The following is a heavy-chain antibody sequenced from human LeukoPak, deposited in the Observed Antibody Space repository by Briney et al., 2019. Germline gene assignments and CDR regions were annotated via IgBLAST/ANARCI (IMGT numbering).Heavy chain of an antibody. CDR3: TSTGTSRYYYYYYMDV. CDR1: GYTFTGYY. V-gene: IGHV1-2*02. J-gene: IGHJ6*03. Sequence: GASVKVSCKASGYTFTGYYMHWVRQAPGQGLEWMGWINPNSGGTNYAQKFQGRVTMTRDTSISTAYKELSRLRSDDTAVYYCTSTGTSRYYYYYYMDVWGKGTTVTVSS. CDR2: INPNSGGT. D-gene: IGHD2-2*01.